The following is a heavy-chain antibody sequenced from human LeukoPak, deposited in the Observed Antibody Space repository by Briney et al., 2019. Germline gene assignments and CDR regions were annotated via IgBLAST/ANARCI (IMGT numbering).Heavy chain of an antibody. D-gene: IGHD3-16*01. CDR2: ISSSGSTI. V-gene: IGHV3-11*01. Sequence: GGSLRLSCAASGITFGDYYMSWIRQAPGKGLEWVSYISSSGSTIDYADSVKGRFTISRDSAKNSLYLQMDSLRAEDTAVYYCARTGDYALKDWGQGTLVTVSS. CDR3: ARTGDYALKD. CDR1: GITFGDYY. J-gene: IGHJ4*02.